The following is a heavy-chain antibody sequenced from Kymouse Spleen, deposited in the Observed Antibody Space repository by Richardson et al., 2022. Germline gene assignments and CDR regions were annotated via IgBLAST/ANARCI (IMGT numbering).Heavy chain of an antibody. CDR2: IYYSGST. D-gene: IGHD2-8*01. Sequence: QVQLQESGPGLVKPSQTLSLTCTVSGGSISSGGYYWSWIRQHPGKGLEWIGYIYYSGSTYYNPSLKSRVTISVDTSKNQFSLKLSSVTAADTAVYYCARDQDCTNGVCYTNYYYGMDVWGQGTTVTVSS. V-gene: IGHV4-31*03. CDR3: ARDQDCTNGVCYTNYYYGMDV. CDR1: GGSISSGGYY. J-gene: IGHJ6*02.